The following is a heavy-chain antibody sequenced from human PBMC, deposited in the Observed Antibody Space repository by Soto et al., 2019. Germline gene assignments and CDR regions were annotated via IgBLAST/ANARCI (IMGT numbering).Heavy chain of an antibody. J-gene: IGHJ4*02. V-gene: IGHV1-18*04. D-gene: IGHD3-22*01. Sequence: ASEKVSCKASGYTFTSYCISWVRLAPGQRLEWMGWISAYHGNSNYAQKLQGRVTMTTDTSTSTAYMELRSLRSDDAAVYYCARYFNDRRGYYYVWFDYWGQGTLVTVSS. CDR1: GYTFTSYC. CDR3: ARYFNDRRGYYYVWFDY. CDR2: ISAYHGNS.